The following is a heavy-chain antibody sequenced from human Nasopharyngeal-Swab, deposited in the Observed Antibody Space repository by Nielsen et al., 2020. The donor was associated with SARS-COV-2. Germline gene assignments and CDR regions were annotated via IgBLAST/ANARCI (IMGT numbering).Heavy chain of an antibody. Sequence: GESLKISCAASGFTFSSSGMDWVRQAPGKGLEWVAVISYDGSNEYYGDSVKGRFTISRDNSKNTLYLQMNSLRVDDTAVYYCAKAYPNSGWGHFDHWGQGTLVTVSS. CDR2: ISYDGSNE. V-gene: IGHV3-30*18. J-gene: IGHJ4*02. CDR3: AKAYPNSGWGHFDH. CDR1: GFTFSSSG. D-gene: IGHD6-19*01.